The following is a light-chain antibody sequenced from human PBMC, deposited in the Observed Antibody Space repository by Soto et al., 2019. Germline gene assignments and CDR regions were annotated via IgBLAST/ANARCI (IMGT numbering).Light chain of an antibody. CDR1: QSVNNNY. CDR3: QQYGSSLYT. Sequence: EIVLTQSPGTLSLSPGERATVSCRASQSVNNNYVAWYQQKSGQAPRLLIFAASSRAPGIPGRVSGSGSGADFTLTITRLEPDDFAVYYCQQYGSSLYTFGQGTKLEIK. V-gene: IGKV3-20*01. J-gene: IGKJ2*01. CDR2: AAS.